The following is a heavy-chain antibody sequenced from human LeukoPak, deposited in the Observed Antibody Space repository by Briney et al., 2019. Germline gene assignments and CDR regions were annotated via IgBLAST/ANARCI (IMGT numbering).Heavy chain of an antibody. CDR2: INPNSGGT. J-gene: IGHJ1*01. CDR3: ARARTNRQPYLQH. V-gene: IGHV1-2*02. D-gene: IGHD1-14*01. Sequence: ASVKVSCKASGYTFTGYYMHWVRQAPGRGLEWMGWINPNSGGTNYAQKFQGRVTMTRDTSISTAYMELSRLRSDDTAVYYCARARTNRQPYLQHWGQGTLVTVSS. CDR1: GYTFTGYY.